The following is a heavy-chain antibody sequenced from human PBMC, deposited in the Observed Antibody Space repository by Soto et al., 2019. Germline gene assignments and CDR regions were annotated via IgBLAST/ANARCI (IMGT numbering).Heavy chain of an antibody. J-gene: IGHJ4*02. CDR3: AKGEVRGIIPSYFDY. Sequence: GGSLRLSCAGSGFTFRWFGMNWVRQAPGRGLEWVARISNDGSNEYYVDSVKGRFTISRDNSKNTLYLQMDSLRAEDTAVYYCAKGEVRGIIPSYFDYWGLGTLVTVSS. V-gene: IGHV3-30*18. CDR2: ISNDGSNE. D-gene: IGHD3-10*01. CDR1: GFTFRWFG.